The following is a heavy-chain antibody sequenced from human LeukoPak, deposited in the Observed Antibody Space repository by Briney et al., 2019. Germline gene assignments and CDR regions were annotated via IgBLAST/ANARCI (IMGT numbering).Heavy chain of an antibody. V-gene: IGHV4-34*01. Sequence: PSETLSLTCAVYGGSFSGYYWSWIRQPPGKGLEWIGEINHSGSTNYNPSLKSRVTISVDTSKKQFSLKLSSVTAAGTAVYYFARGTRTGLLGFSSWGQGTMVTVSS. J-gene: IGHJ4*02. CDR1: GGSFSGYY. D-gene: IGHD3-10*01. CDR3: ARGTRTGLLGFSS. CDR2: INHSGST.